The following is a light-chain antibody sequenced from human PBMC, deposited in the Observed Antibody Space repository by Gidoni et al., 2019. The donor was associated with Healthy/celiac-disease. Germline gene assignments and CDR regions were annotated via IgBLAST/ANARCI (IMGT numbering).Light chain of an antibody. CDR2: AAS. CDR1: QGISSY. CDR3: QQLNSYPRVT. J-gene: IGKJ5*01. Sequence: IQLTPSPSSLSASVGDRVTITCRASQGISSYLAWYQQKPGKAPKLLIYAASTLQSGVPSRFSGSGSVTDFTRTISSLQPEDFATYYCQQLNSYPRVTFXQXTRLEIK. V-gene: IGKV1-9*01.